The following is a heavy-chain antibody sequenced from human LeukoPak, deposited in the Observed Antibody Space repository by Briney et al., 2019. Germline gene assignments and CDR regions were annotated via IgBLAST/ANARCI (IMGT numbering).Heavy chain of an antibody. D-gene: IGHD3-10*01. Sequence: PGGSLRLSCAASGFTFSTYAMTWVRQAPGKGLEWVAAVTSDGRWTNYADSVKGRFTVSRDNSKDTLFMQMSSLRAEDTAVYYCAKGTSWFGGDWGLGTLVTVSS. J-gene: IGHJ4*02. CDR1: GFTFSTYA. CDR2: VTSDGRWT. CDR3: AKGTSWFGGD. V-gene: IGHV3-23*01.